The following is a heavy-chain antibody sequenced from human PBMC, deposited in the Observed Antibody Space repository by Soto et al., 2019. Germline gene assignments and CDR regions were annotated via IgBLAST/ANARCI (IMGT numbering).Heavy chain of an antibody. V-gene: IGHV1-2*02. CDR3: ARVTVKAGNWFAP. Sequence: ASVKVSCKASGYTFTDYFIHWVRQAPGQGFEWMGWINPNSRGTNYAQKFQGRVTMTRDTSNNTAYMELRGLKSDDTAVYYCARVTVKAGNWFAPWGQGTPVTVSS. CDR2: INPNSRGT. D-gene: IGHD4-4*01. CDR1: GYTFTDYF. J-gene: IGHJ5*02.